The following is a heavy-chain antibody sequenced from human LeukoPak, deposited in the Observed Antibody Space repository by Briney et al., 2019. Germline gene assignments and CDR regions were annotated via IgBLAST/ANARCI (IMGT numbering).Heavy chain of an antibody. CDR3: ARWGRRIAAAGSIDFYFDY. D-gene: IGHD6-13*01. J-gene: IGHJ4*02. CDR1: GGSISSSNW. V-gene: IGHV4-4*02. CDR2: IYHSGST. Sequence: PSETLSLTCAVSGGSISSSNWWSWVRQPPGKGLEWIGEIYHSGSTNYNPSLKSRVTISVDKSKNQFSLKLSSVTAADTAVYYCARWGRRIAAAGSIDFYFDYWGQGTLVTVSS.